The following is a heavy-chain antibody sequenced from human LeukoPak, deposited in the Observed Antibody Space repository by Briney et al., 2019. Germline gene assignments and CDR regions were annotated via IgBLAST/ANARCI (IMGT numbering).Heavy chain of an antibody. V-gene: IGHV4-59*08. D-gene: IGHD2-15*01. CDR1: GGSISSYY. J-gene: IGHJ4*02. CDR3: ARSAYCSGGSCYATGLFDY. Sequence: SETLSLTCTVSGGSISSYYWSWIRQPSGKGLEWIGYIYYSGGPTYNPSLKSRATISIDTSKNQFSLQLTSVTAADTAVYYCARSAYCSGGSCYATGLFDYWGQGTLVTVSS. CDR2: IYYSGGP.